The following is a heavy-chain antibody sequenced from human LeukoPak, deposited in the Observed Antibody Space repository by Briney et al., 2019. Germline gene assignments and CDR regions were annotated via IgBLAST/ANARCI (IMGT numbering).Heavy chain of an antibody. CDR3: ARLKGGY. Sequence: GASVTVSFKASGYTFTTYGISWVRQAPGQGLEWVGWISTYSGKTNYAQKVQGRVAMTTDTSTSTAYMELRSLRSDDTAVYYCARLKGGYWGQGTLVTVSS. CDR1: GYTFTTYG. V-gene: IGHV1-18*04. CDR2: ISTYSGKT. J-gene: IGHJ4*02.